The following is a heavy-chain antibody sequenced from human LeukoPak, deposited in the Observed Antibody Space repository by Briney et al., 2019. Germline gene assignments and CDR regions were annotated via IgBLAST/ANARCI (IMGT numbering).Heavy chain of an antibody. CDR1: GGSISSTNYY. CDR3: AREYSSSSDRYFQH. CDR2: IYYSGTS. D-gene: IGHD6-6*01. Sequence: SETLSLTCTVSGGSISSTNYYWGWVRQSPGKGLEWIGSIYYSGTSYYNPSLKSRVTISVDTSKNQFSLKLSSVTAADTAVYYCAREYSSSSDRYFQHWGQGTLVTVSS. V-gene: IGHV4-39*07. J-gene: IGHJ1*01.